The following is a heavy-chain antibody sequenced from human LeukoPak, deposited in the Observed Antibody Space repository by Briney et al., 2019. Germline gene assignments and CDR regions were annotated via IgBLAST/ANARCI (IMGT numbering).Heavy chain of an antibody. Sequence: GGPLRLSCAASGFTFSSYAMHWVRQAPGKGLEYVSAISSNGGSTYYANSVKGRFTISRDNSKNTLYLQMGSLRAEDMAVYYCARVNYDSSGEADYWGQGTLVTVSS. V-gene: IGHV3-64*01. CDR1: GFTFSSYA. CDR3: ARVNYDSSGEADY. J-gene: IGHJ4*02. CDR2: ISSNGGST. D-gene: IGHD3-22*01.